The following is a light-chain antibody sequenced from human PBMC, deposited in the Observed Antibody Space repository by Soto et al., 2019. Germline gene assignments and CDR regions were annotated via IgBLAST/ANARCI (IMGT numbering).Light chain of an antibody. V-gene: IGKV3-20*01. J-gene: IGKJ1*01. CDR3: QQYGTSPST. Sequence: IVLTQSPGPLSLSPGERATLSCRASQSVSTTYLAWYQQKPGQAPRLRIYGASSRATAIPDRFSGSGSGTDFTLTISRLEPEDFAVYYCQQYGTSPSTFGQGTKVEIK. CDR2: GAS. CDR1: QSVSTTY.